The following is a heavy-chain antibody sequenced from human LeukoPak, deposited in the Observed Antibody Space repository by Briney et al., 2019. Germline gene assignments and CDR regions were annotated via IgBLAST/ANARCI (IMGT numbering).Heavy chain of an antibody. V-gene: IGHV4-38-2*02. Sequence: SETLSLTCTVSGYSISSGYYWGWIRQPPGKGLEWIGSIYHSGSTYYNPSLKSRVTISVDTSKNHFSLKLSSVTAADTAVYYCARELRYYDSSGYYKYYFDYWGQGTLVTVSS. D-gene: IGHD3-22*01. CDR2: IYHSGST. CDR1: GYSISSGYY. J-gene: IGHJ4*02. CDR3: ARELRYYDSSGYYKYYFDY.